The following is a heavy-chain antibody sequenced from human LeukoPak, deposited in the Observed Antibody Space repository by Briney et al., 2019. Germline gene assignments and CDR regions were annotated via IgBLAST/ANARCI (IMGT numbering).Heavy chain of an antibody. CDR3: AKDADYGGNSWYDY. V-gene: IGHV3-30*02. CDR2: IRYDGSNK. CDR1: GFTFSSYG. D-gene: IGHD4-23*01. Sequence: QSGGSLRLSCAASGFTFSSYGMHWVRQAPGKGLEWVAFIRYDGSNKYYADSVKGRFTISRDNSKNTLYLQMNSLRAEDTAVYYCAKDADYGGNSWYDYWGQGTLVTVPS. J-gene: IGHJ4*02.